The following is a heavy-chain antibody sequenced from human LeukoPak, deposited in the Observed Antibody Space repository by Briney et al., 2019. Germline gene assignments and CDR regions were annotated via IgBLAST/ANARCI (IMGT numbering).Heavy chain of an antibody. V-gene: IGHV4-59*08. D-gene: IGHD5-24*01. J-gene: IGHJ4*02. CDR1: GGSISRYY. CDR3: ARLRDGRWLLEY. CDR2: FYNGGST. Sequence: PSETLSLTCTVSGGSISRYYWSWIRQPPGKRLEWIGYFYNGGSTNYNPSLKSRVTISVDTSKNQFSLKLSSVTAADTAVYYCARLRDGRWLLEYWGQGTLVTVSS.